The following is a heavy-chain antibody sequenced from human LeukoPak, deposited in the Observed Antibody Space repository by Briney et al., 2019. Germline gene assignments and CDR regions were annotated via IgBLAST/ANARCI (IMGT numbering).Heavy chain of an antibody. J-gene: IGHJ4*02. Sequence: GGSLGLSCAASGFTFDDYAMHWVRQAPGKGLEWVSGISWNSGSIGYADSVKGRFTISRDNAKNSLYLQMNSLRAEDTALYYCAKATTYYYDSSGSLDYWGQGTLVTVSS. CDR3: AKATTYYYDSSGSLDY. D-gene: IGHD3-22*01. CDR2: ISWNSGSI. V-gene: IGHV3-9*01. CDR1: GFTFDDYA.